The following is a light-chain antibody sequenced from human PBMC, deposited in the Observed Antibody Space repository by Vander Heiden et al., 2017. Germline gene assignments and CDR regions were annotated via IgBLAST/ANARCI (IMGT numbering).Light chain of an antibody. CDR2: KNS. J-gene: IGLJ3*02. V-gene: IGLV1-47*01. Sequence: SVMTQPPSASGTPGQRVTISCSGTRSNIGNNYVSWYQQCPGTAPKLLIYKNSNRPSGGPDRFSGSRSGTSAYLDISGLRSEDEADYYCAAWDESLSGWVFGGGTKLTVL. CDR3: AAWDESLSGWV. CDR1: RSNIGNNY.